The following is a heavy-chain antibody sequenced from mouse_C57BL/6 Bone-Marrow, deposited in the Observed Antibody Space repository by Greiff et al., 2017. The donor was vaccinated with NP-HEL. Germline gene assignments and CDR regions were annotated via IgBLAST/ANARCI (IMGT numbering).Heavy chain of an antibody. J-gene: IGHJ4*01. V-gene: IGHV1-72*01. CDR2: IDPNSGGT. Sequence: QVQLQQPGAELVKPGASVKLSCKASGYTFTSYWMHWVKQRPGRGLEWIGRIDPNSGGTKYNEKFKSKATLTVDKPSSTAYMQLSSLTSEDSAVYYCARGCYDDYEGHYAMDYWGQGTSVTVSS. CDR1: GYTFTSYW. CDR3: ARGCYDDYEGHYAMDY. D-gene: IGHD2-4*01.